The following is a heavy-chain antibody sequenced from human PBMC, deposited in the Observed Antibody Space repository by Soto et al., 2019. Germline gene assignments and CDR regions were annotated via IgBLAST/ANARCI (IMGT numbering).Heavy chain of an antibody. CDR1: VGSISGSY. Sequence: AETLSLTCIVSVGSISGSYWSWIRQSPGKGLEWLGYVYYTGSTNYSPSLRSRVSISVDTSKNEFSLRLSSVTAADTAVYFCARSVAVPGAHIDYWGQGTQVTVSS. CDR3: ARSVAVPGAHIDY. CDR2: VYYTGST. J-gene: IGHJ4*02. D-gene: IGHD6-19*01. V-gene: IGHV4-59*01.